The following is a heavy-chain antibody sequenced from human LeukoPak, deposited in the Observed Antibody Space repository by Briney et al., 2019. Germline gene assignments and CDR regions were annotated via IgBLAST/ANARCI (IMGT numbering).Heavy chain of an antibody. D-gene: IGHD2-15*01. Sequence: GGSLRLSCAASGFTFSSYAMSWVRQAPGKGLEWVSVISGNSISTYYADSVKGRFTISRDNSKNTLYLQMNSLRAEDTAVYYCAKDSSEGYCSGGSCYSFDYWGQGTLVTVSS. J-gene: IGHJ4*02. V-gene: IGHV3-23*01. CDR1: GFTFSSYA. CDR3: AKDSSEGYCSGGSCYSFDY. CDR2: ISGNSIST.